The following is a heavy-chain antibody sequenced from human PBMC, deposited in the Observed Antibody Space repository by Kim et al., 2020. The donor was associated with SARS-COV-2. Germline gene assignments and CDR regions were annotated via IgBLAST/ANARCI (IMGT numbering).Heavy chain of an antibody. CDR3: ARQSSTAHWFDP. D-gene: IGHD2-15*01. CDR2: IYYSGST. J-gene: IGHJ5*02. Sequence: SETLSLTCTVSGGSISSGGYYWSWIRQHPGKGLEWIGYIYYSGSTYYNPSLKSRVTISVDTSKNQFSLKLSSVTAADTAVYYCARQSSTAHWFDPWGQGTLVTVSS. CDR1: GGSISSGGYY. V-gene: IGHV4-31*03.